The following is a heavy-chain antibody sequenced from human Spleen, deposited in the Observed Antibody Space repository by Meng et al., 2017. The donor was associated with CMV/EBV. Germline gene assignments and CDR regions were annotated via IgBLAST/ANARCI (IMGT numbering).Heavy chain of an antibody. Sequence: GGSLRLSCAASGFTFSGYIMHWVRQAPGKGLEWVAFIRYDGSKKYCGDSVKGRFTISRDNSKKTLYLKMGSLRAEDTAVYYCAKDWATYGDYNYGMDVWGQGTTVTVSS. CDR2: IRYDGSKK. CDR3: AKDWATYGDYNYGMDV. V-gene: IGHV3-30*02. D-gene: IGHD4-17*01. J-gene: IGHJ6*02. CDR1: GFTFSGYI.